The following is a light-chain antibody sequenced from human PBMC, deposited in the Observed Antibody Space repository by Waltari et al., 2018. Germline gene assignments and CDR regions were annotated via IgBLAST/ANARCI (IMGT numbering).Light chain of an antibody. J-gene: IGKJ4*01. CDR1: HSLLQSNGYNY. Sequence: DIMLTQSPLTLAVTPGEPVSISCRSSHSLLQSNGYNYLDWYLQKPGQSPRLLIYLRSERAAVVPDRFSGSGSGTDFTLKIGRVEAEDVGVYYCMQALQTPLTFGGGTKVEIK. CDR2: LRS. CDR3: MQALQTPLT. V-gene: IGKV2-28*01.